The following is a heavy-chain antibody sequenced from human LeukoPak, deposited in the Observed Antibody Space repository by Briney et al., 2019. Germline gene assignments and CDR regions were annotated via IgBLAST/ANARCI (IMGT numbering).Heavy chain of an antibody. CDR2: IRSKSYGGTT. D-gene: IGHD5-12*01. CDR1: GFTFGDYA. V-gene: IGHV3-49*03. Sequence: GGPLRLCCTASGFTFGDYAMRWCRQAPAKGVVGVGFIRSKSYGGTTEYAASVKGRITISRDDSKSIAYLQMNSLKSEDTAVYYCVRYSGDADYWGEGPVVSVSS. J-gene: IGHJ4*02. CDR3: VRYSGDADY.